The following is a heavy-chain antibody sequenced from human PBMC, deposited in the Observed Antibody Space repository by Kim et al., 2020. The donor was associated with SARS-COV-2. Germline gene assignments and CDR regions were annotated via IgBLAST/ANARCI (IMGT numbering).Heavy chain of an antibody. J-gene: IGHJ4*02. CDR3: ARGYNYGLDY. CDR1: GFTFRDRW. D-gene: IGHD5-18*01. V-gene: IGHV3-74*01. CDR2: ISGDGSVI. Sequence: GGSLRLSCAASGFTFRDRWMHWVRQAPGKGLVWVSGISGDGSVISYADSLKGRFAISRENAGNMVYLQMNSLRAEDTAVYYCARGYNYGLDYWGQGTLVTVSS.